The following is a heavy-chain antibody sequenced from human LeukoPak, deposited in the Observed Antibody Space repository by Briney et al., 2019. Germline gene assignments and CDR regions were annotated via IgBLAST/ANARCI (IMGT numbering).Heavy chain of an antibody. Sequence: GGSLRLSCAASGFTFSSYWMSWVRQAPGKGLEWVANIKQDGSEKYYVASVKGRFTISRDNAKNSLYLQMNSLRAEDTAVYYCASRGLLGYCSSTSCYADYYFDYWGQETLVTVSS. CDR2: IKQDGSEK. V-gene: IGHV3-7*01. CDR1: GFTFSSYW. J-gene: IGHJ4*02. CDR3: ASRGLLGYCSSTSCYADYYFDY. D-gene: IGHD2-2*01.